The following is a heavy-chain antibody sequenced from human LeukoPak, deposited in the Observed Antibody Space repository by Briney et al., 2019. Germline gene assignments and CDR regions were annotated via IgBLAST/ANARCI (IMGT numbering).Heavy chain of an antibody. D-gene: IGHD3-22*01. Sequence: PGGSLRLSCAASGFTFSSYAMSWVRQAPGKGLEWVSAISGSGGSTYYADSVKGRFTISRDNSKNTLYLQMNSLRAEDTAVYYCARDYYDSSGYFDWHFQHWGQGTLVTVSS. V-gene: IGHV3-23*01. CDR3: ARDYYDSSGYFDWHFQH. J-gene: IGHJ1*01. CDR2: ISGSGGST. CDR1: GFTFSSYA.